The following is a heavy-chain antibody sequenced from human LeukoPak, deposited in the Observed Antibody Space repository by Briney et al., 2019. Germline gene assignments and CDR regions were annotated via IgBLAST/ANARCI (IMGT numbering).Heavy chain of an antibody. D-gene: IGHD3-22*01. CDR3: ARDSYYYDSSGYLIFDY. CDR1: GGSISSYY. Sequence: PSETLSLTCTVSGGSISSYYWSWIRQPAGKRPEWIGRIYTSGSTNYNPSLKSRVTMSVDMSKNQFSLKLRSVTAADTAVYYCARDSYYYDSSGYLIFDYWGQGTLVTVSS. V-gene: IGHV4-4*07. CDR2: IYTSGST. J-gene: IGHJ4*02.